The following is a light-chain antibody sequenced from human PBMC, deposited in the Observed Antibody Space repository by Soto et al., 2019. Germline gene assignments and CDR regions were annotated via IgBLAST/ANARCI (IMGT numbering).Light chain of an antibody. Sequence: QSALTQPPSASGSPGQSVTISCTGTSSDIGGYNFVSWYQQHPGKAPKLMIDEVNKRPSGVPDRFSGSKSGNTASLTVSGLQAEDEADYYCSSYADTNNWVFGGGTKLTV. V-gene: IGLV2-8*01. CDR3: SSYADTNNWV. J-gene: IGLJ3*02. CDR2: EVN. CDR1: SSDIGGYNF.